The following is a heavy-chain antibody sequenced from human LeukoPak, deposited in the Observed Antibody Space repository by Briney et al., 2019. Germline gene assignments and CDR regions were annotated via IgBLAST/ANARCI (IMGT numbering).Heavy chain of an antibody. V-gene: IGHV4-39*07. J-gene: IGHJ5*02. D-gene: IGHD2-21*02. CDR1: GGSISSSSYY. CDR2: IYYSGST. Sequence: PSETLSLTCTVSGGSISSSSYYWGWIRQPPGKGLEWIGSIYYSGSTYYNPSLKSRVTISVDTSKNQFSLKLSSVTAADTAVYYCARVPDIYCGGDCYSGWFDPWGQGTLVTVSS. CDR3: ARVPDIYCGGDCYSGWFDP.